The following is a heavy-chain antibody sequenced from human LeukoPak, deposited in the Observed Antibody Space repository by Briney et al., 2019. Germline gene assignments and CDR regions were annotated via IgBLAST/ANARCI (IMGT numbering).Heavy chain of an antibody. Sequence: SETLSLTCTVSGGSISSSSYYWGWIRQPPGKGLEWIGSIYYSGSTYYNPSLKSRVTRSVDTSKNQFSLKLSSVTAADTAVYYCARGNYYDSSGYYSPFDYWGQGTLVTVSS. CDR2: IYYSGST. CDR1: GGSISSSSYY. CDR3: ARGNYYDSSGYYSPFDY. V-gene: IGHV4-39*01. D-gene: IGHD3-22*01. J-gene: IGHJ4*02.